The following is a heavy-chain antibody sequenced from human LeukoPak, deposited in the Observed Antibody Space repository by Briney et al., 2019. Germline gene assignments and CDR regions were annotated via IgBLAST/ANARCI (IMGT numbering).Heavy chain of an antibody. CDR2: IYYSGST. Sequence: SETLSLTCTVSGGSISSYYWSWIRQPPGKGLEWIGYIYYSGSTNYNPSLKGRVTISVDTSKNQFSLKLSSVTAADTAVYYCAREGSDCSSTSCSGGFDPWGQGTLVTVSS. J-gene: IGHJ5*02. V-gene: IGHV4-59*01. D-gene: IGHD2-2*01. CDR3: AREGSDCSSTSCSGGFDP. CDR1: GGSISSYY.